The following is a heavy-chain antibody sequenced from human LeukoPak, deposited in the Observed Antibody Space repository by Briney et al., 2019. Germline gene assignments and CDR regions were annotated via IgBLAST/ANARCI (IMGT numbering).Heavy chain of an antibody. D-gene: IGHD3/OR15-3a*01. V-gene: IGHV3-74*01. Sequence: GGSLRPSCAASGFTFSSYWMHWVRQAPGKGLVWVSRINTDGSSTSYADSVKGRFTISRDNAKNTLYLQMNSLRAEDTAVYYCARVSVDSALDYWGQGTLVTVSS. CDR2: INTDGSST. CDR1: GFTFSSYW. CDR3: ARVSVDSALDY. J-gene: IGHJ4*02.